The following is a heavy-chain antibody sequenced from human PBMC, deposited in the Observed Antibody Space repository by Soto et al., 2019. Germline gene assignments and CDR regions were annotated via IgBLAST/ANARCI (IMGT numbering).Heavy chain of an antibody. J-gene: IGHJ6*03. Sequence: ASVKVSCKASGYTFTSHGVSWVRQAPGQRLEWMGWINAANGDTNYAQKFQGRVTMTRDTSASTAYMELSSLRSEDTAVYYCARETTSYYYYYMDVWGKGTTVTVSS. CDR1: GYTFTSHG. CDR3: ARETTSYYYYYMDV. V-gene: IGHV1-18*01. CDR2: INAANGDT. D-gene: IGHD1-7*01.